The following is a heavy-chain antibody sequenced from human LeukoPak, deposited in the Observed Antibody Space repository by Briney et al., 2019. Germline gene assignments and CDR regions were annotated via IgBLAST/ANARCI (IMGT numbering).Heavy chain of an antibody. V-gene: IGHV4-39*01. CDR3: ARSLTDYDILTGPLYYFDY. J-gene: IGHJ4*02. CDR1: GGSISSSSYY. D-gene: IGHD3-9*01. CDR2: IYYSGST. Sequence: SETLSLTCTVSGGSISSSSYYWGWIRQPPGKGLEWIGSIYYSGSTYYNPSLKSRVAISVDTSKNQFSLKLSSVTAADTAVYYCARSLTDYDILTGPLYYFDYWGQGTLVTGSS.